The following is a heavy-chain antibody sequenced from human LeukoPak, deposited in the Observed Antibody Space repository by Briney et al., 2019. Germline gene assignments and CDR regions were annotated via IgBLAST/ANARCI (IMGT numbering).Heavy chain of an antibody. Sequence: GASVNVSFTASGYTFTSYGISWVRQAPGQGLEWMGWISAYNGNTNYAQKLQGGVTMTTDTSTSTAYMELRSLRSDDTAVYYCARTSAADAFDIWGQGTTVTVSS. V-gene: IGHV1-18*01. CDR1: GYTFTSYG. J-gene: IGHJ3*02. CDR3: ARTSAADAFDI. CDR2: ISAYNGNT. D-gene: IGHD6-25*01.